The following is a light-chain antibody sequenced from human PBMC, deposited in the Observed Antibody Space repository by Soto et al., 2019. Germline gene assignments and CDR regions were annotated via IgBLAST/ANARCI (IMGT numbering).Light chain of an antibody. CDR1: SSDVGDYNY. V-gene: IGLV2-14*01. Sequence: QSALTQPASVSGSPGQSITISCTGTSSDVGDYNYVSWYQQHPGKVPKLMIYDVSNRPSGVSNRFSGSKSGNMASLTISGLQAEDEADYYCSSYTSSSTLYVFGTGTKVTVL. CDR3: SSYTSSSTLYV. J-gene: IGLJ1*01. CDR2: DVS.